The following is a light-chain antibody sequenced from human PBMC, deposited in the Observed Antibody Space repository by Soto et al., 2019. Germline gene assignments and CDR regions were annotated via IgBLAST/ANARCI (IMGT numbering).Light chain of an antibody. V-gene: IGKV3-20*01. CDR1: RHVYINA. Sequence: VVLTQSPATLSLSPGDRATLSCRASRHVYINALGWYQQKPGRTPTLLIYGASTRATDIPDRFSATGSGTYFSLTISGVEPEDSAVYYCQQYGASPFTFCPGTRLEI. J-gene: IGKJ3*01. CDR3: QQYGASPFT. CDR2: GAS.